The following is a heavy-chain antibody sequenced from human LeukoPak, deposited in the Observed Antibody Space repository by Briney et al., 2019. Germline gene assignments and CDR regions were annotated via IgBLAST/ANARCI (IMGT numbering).Heavy chain of an antibody. CDR1: GFTFTTAW. CDR2: IKSKTDGGTT. Sequence: GGSLRLSCAASGFTFTTAWMSWVRRAPGKGLEWVGRIKSKTDGGTTDYAAPVKGRFTISRDDSKNTLYLHMNSLRVEDTAVYYCARDPEGSGSYYSNFDYWGQGTLVTVSS. CDR3: ARDPEGSGSYYSNFDY. J-gene: IGHJ4*02. V-gene: IGHV3-15*01. D-gene: IGHD3-10*01.